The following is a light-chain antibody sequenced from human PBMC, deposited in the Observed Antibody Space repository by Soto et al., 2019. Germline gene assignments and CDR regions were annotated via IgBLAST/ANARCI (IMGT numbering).Light chain of an antibody. Sequence: EIVLTQSPGTLSLSPGERATLSCRASQRVSSSYLSWYQQKPGQAPRLLLYGASSRATGIPDRFSGSGSGPDFTLTRSRLEPEAFAVYYCQQDGSSPWTFGQGTNVEIK. CDR2: GAS. CDR3: QQDGSSPWT. J-gene: IGKJ1*01. CDR1: QRVSSSY. V-gene: IGKV3-20*01.